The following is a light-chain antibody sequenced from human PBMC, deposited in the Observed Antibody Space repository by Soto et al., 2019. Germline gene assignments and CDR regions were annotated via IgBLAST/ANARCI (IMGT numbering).Light chain of an antibody. CDR1: QSVSSSY. CDR2: GAS. V-gene: IGKV3-20*01. J-gene: IGKJ5*01. Sequence: EIVLTQSPGTLSLSPGERATLSCRASQSVSSSYLAWYQQKPGQAPRLLIYGASSRAPGIPDRFSGSGSGTDFTLSISRLEPEDFAVYYCQQYSSSPITFGQGTRLHIK. CDR3: QQYSSSPIT.